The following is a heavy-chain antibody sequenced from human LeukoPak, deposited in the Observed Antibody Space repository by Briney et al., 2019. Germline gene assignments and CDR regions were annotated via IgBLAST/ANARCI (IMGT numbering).Heavy chain of an antibody. CDR1: GGSISSSSYY. D-gene: IGHD6-13*01. CDR2: IYYSGST. Sequence: SETLSLTCTVSGGSISSSSYYWGWIRRPPGKGLEWIGSIYYSGSTYYNPSLKSRVTISVDTSKNQFSLKLSSVTAADTAVYYCARAAAGLDYWGQGTLVTVSS. J-gene: IGHJ4*02. V-gene: IGHV4-39*07. CDR3: ARAAAGLDY.